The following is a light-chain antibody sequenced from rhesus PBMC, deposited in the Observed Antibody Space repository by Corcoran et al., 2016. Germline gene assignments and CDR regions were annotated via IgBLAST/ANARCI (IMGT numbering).Light chain of an antibody. CDR1: QGISSY. V-gene: IGKV1-38*01. CDR3: QQRNSYPRT. Sequence: DIQLTQSPSSLSASVGDRVTITCRASQGISSYLAWYQQKPGKAPKLLIYDASNLQSGVPSRFSGSGSGTDFTLTSSSLQPEDCAVYYCQQRNSYPRTFGQGTKVEIK. CDR2: DAS. J-gene: IGKJ1*01.